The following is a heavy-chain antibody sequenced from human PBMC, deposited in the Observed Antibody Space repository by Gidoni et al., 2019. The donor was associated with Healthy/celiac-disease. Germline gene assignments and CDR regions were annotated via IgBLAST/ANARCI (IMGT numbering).Heavy chain of an antibody. V-gene: IGHV1-46*01. Sequence: QVQLVQSGAEVKQPGASVKVSCKASGYTFTSHHIHRLRQSPGQGLDWMGIINPSGGSTSYTQKFQGRVTMTRDTSTSTVYMELSSLRSEDTAVYYCARVRGGYCSSTSCLGVYYYYGMDVWGQGTTVTVSS. CDR2: INPSGGST. D-gene: IGHD2-2*01. J-gene: IGHJ6*02. CDR1: GYTFTSHH. CDR3: ARVRGGYCSSTSCLGVYYYYGMDV.